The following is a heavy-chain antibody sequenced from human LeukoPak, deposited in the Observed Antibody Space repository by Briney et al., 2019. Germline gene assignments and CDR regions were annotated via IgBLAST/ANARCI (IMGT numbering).Heavy chain of an antibody. D-gene: IGHD2-2*01. Sequence: PGGSLRLSCAASGFTFSSYAMHWVRQAPGKGLEWVAVISYDGSNKYYADSVKGRFTISRDNSKNTLYLQMNSLRAEDTAVYYCAGYCSSTSCPNSGAFDIWGQGTMVTVSS. CDR3: AGYCSSTSCPNSGAFDI. CDR2: ISYDGSNK. J-gene: IGHJ3*02. CDR1: GFTFSSYA. V-gene: IGHV3-30-3*01.